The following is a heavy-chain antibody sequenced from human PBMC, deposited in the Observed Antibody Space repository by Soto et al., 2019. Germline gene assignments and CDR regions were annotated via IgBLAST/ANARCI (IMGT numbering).Heavy chain of an antibody. CDR3: ARGRYGDY. D-gene: IGHD1-1*01. CDR2: ISAHNGNT. CDR1: GYIFTTYG. Sequence: QVHLVQSGAEVKKPGASVKVSCKGSGYIFTTYGITWVRQAPGQGLEWMGWISAHNGNTNYAQKLQGRVTVTRETSTRTAYMELRNLRSDDTAVYYWARGRYGDYWGQGALVTVSS. V-gene: IGHV1-18*01. J-gene: IGHJ4*02.